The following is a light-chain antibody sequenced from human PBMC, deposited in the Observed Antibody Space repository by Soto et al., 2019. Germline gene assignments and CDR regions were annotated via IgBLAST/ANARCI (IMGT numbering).Light chain of an antibody. CDR1: QTISTW. CDR2: DAS. V-gene: IGKV1-5*01. CDR3: QHYHDHPS. Sequence: DIPMTQSPSTLSASAGDRVTITCRASQTISTWLAWYQQIPGKAPKLLIYDASNLKSGVPSRFSGSGSGTEFSLTISSLQPDDFATYYCQHYHDHPSFGPGTRVDIK. J-gene: IGKJ3*01.